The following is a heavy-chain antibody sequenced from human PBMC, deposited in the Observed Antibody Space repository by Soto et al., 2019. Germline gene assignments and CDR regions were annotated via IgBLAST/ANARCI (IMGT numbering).Heavy chain of an antibody. Sequence: QVQLQQWGAGLLKPSETLSLTCAVYGGSFSGYYWSWIRQPPGKGLEWIGEINHSGSTNYNPSLKSRVTISVDTSKDQFSLKLSSVTAADTAVYYCARGDYGDYAYWGQGTLVTVSS. CDR1: GGSFSGYY. V-gene: IGHV4-34*01. J-gene: IGHJ4*02. D-gene: IGHD4-17*01. CDR2: INHSGST. CDR3: ARGDYGDYAY.